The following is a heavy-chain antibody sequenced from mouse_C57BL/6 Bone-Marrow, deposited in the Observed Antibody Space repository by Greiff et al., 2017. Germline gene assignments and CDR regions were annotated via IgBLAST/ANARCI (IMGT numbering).Heavy chain of an antibody. CDR3: ARHYVSSDWYFDV. CDR2: INPSSGYT. V-gene: IGHV1-4*01. D-gene: IGHD1-1*01. Sequence: QVQLKESGAELARPGASVKMSCKASGYTFTSYTMHWVKQRPGQGLEWIGYINPSSGYTKYNQKFKDKATLTADKSSSTAYMQLSSLTSEDSAVYYCARHYVSSDWYFDVWGTGTTVTVSS. CDR1: GYTFTSYT. J-gene: IGHJ1*03.